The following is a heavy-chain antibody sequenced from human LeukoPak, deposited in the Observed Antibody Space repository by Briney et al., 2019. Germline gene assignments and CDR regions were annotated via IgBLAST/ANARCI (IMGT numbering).Heavy chain of an antibody. V-gene: IGHV4-31*03. CDR1: GGSISSGGYY. CDR3: ATYCSGGSCPSYYFDY. Sequence: SETLSLTCTVSGGSISSGGYYWSWIRQHPGKGLEWIGYIYYSGSTYYNPSLKSRVTISVDMSKNQFSLKLSSVTAADTAVYYCATYCSGGSCPSYYFDYWGQGTLVTVSS. CDR2: IYYSGST. D-gene: IGHD2-15*01. J-gene: IGHJ4*02.